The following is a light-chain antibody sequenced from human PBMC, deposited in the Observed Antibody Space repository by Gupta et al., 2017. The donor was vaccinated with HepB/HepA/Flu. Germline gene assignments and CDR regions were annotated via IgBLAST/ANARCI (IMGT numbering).Light chain of an antibody. CDR2: EAS. CDR3: QQHDNTPFT. CDR1: QSVSSY. V-gene: IGKV3-11*01. Sequence: LTQSPATLSLSPGERATLSCSASQSVSSYLAWYQQKPGQPPRLLIHEASNRASGIPARFSGSGSGTDFTLTISSLQAEDVAVYYCQQHDNTPFTFGSGTKVDIK. J-gene: IGKJ3*01.